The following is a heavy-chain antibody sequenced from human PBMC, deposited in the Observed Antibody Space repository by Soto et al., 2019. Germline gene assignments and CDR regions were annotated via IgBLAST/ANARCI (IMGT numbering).Heavy chain of an antibody. CDR1: AFAFSSYA. CDR3: AQGPLRFLEWLSPGPLNYAMDV. CDR2: ISGSGGST. Sequence: PGGSLRLSCAASAFAFSSYAMTWLRKAPGQGLEWVAGISGSGGSTYYAGSEKGRFTISRDNSKNTLFLQMKSLRVEDTAVYFCAQGPLRFLEWLSPGPLNYAMDVWGQGTTVTVSS. J-gene: IGHJ6*02. D-gene: IGHD3-3*01. V-gene: IGHV3-23*01.